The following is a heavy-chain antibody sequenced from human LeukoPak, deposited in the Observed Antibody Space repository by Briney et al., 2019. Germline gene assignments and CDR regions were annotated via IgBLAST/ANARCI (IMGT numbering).Heavy chain of an antibody. D-gene: IGHD3-22*01. CDR1: GGSFSGYY. V-gene: IGHV4-34*01. CDR3: ARLPPPHYYDSSGYYYIDY. J-gene: IGHJ4*02. CDR2: INHSGST. Sequence: KPSETLSLTCAVYGGSFSGYYWSWIRQPPGKGLEWIGEINHSGSTNYNPSLKSRVTISVDTSKNQFSLKLSSVTAADTAVYYCARLPPPHYYDSSGYYYIDYWGQGALVTVSS.